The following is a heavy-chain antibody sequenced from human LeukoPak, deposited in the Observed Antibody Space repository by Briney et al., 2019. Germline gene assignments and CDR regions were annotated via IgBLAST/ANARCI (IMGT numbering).Heavy chain of an antibody. CDR2: IYYSGST. D-gene: IGHD3-10*01. V-gene: IGHV4-31*03. CDR3: AREMVRGVIFT. CDR1: GGSISSGGYY. J-gene: IGHJ5*02. Sequence: SETLSLTCTVSGGSISSGGYYWSWLRQHPGKGLEWIGYIYYSGSTYYNPSLKSRVTISVDTSKNQFSLKLSSVTAADTAVYYCAREMVRGVIFTWGQGTLVTVSS.